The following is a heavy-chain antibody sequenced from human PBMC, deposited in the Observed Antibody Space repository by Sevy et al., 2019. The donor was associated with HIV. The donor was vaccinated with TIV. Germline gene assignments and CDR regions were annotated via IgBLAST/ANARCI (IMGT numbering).Heavy chain of an antibody. CDR1: GFTFSSYA. CDR3: ATTNYYDSSGYYPIVYYFDY. Sequence: GGSLRLSCAASGFTFSSYAMSWVRQAPGKGLEWVSAISGSGGSTYYADSVPGRFTISRDSSKNTLYLQMNSLRDEDTAVYYCATTNYYDSSGYYPIVYYFDYWGQGTLVTVSS. V-gene: IGHV3-23*01. D-gene: IGHD3-22*01. CDR2: ISGSGGST. J-gene: IGHJ4*02.